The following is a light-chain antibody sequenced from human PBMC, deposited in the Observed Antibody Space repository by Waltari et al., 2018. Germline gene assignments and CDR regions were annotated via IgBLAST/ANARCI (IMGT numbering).Light chain of an antibody. CDR2: KAS. J-gene: IGKJ1*01. CDR3: QQYNSFSRT. Sequence: DIQMTQSPPTLPASVGDRVTITCRASQSISNLLAWYQQKSGQGPKRLIYKASSLEIGVPSRFSGSGSGTEFTLTISSLQPDDFATYYCQQYNSFSRTFGQGTKVEIK. CDR1: QSISNL. V-gene: IGKV1-5*03.